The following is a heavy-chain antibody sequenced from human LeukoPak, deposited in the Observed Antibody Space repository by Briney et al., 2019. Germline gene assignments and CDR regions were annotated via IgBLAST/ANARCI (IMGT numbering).Heavy chain of an antibody. V-gene: IGHV4-39*07. Sequence: SETLSLACTVSGGSNSSSSYYWGWIRQPPGKGLEWIGSIYYSGSTYYNPSLKSRVTISVDTSKNQFSLKLSSVTAADTAVYYCASTDCSSTSCYGNYYYYYYMDVWGKGTTVTVSS. D-gene: IGHD2-2*01. CDR1: GGSNSSSSYY. CDR2: IYYSGST. J-gene: IGHJ6*03. CDR3: ASTDCSSTSCYGNYYYYYYMDV.